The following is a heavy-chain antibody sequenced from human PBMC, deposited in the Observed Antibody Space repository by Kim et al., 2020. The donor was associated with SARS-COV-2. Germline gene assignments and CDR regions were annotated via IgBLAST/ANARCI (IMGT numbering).Heavy chain of an antibody. Sequence: SETLSLTCTVSGGSISSGGYYWSWIRQHPGKGLEWIGYIYYSGSTYYNPSLKSRVTISVDTSKNQFSLKLSSVTAADTAVYYCARGGFTTNWFDPWGQGTLVTVSS. CDR3: ARGGFTTNWFDP. CDR2: IYYSGST. D-gene: IGHD3-22*01. V-gene: IGHV4-31*03. J-gene: IGHJ5*02. CDR1: GGSISSGGYY.